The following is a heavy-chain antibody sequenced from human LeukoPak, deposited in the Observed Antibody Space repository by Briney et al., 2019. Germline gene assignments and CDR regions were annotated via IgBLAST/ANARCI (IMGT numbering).Heavy chain of an antibody. Sequence: PGGSLRLSCAASGFTFNTYGMNWVRQAPGKGLEWISYISSDSSNTYYADSVKGRFIISRDNAKNSLFLHMNSLRAEDTAVYYCDVMVYAHFDCWGQGALVTVSS. CDR2: ISSDSSNT. CDR1: GFTFNTYG. V-gene: IGHV3-48*01. D-gene: IGHD2-8*01. J-gene: IGHJ4*02. CDR3: DVMVYAHFDC.